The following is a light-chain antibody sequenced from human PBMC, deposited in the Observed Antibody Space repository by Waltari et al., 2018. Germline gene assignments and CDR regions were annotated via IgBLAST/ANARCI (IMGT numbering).Light chain of an antibody. Sequence: DIQMTQSPSSLSASVGDRVTITCRASQGISNYVAWYQQKPGKVPKLLIYASSTLQSGVPSRFSGSGSGTDFTLTISSLQTEDVATYYCQKYDRAPWTFGQGTKVEIK. CDR2: ASS. CDR1: QGISNY. V-gene: IGKV1-27*01. CDR3: QKYDRAPWT. J-gene: IGKJ1*01.